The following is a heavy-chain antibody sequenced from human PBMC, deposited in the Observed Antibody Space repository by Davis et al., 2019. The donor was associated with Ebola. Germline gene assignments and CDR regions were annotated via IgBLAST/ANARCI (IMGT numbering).Heavy chain of an antibody. CDR3: ARETYIAAASGY. Sequence: GESLKISCAASGFTFSNAWMSWVRQAPGRGLEWVANIKQDGTEKYYVDSVKGRFTISRDNAKNSLYLQMNSLRAEDTAVYYCARETYIAAASGYWGQGTLVTVSS. CDR2: IKQDGTEK. CDR1: GFTFSNAW. J-gene: IGHJ4*02. V-gene: IGHV3-7*01. D-gene: IGHD6-13*01.